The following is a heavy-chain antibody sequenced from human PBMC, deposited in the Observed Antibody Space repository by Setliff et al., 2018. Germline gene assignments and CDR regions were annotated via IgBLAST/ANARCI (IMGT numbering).Heavy chain of an antibody. D-gene: IGHD3-10*01. CDR3: ATDLAIRGVQFDY. CDR2: INPKSGVT. CDR1: GYSFSDFY. J-gene: IGHJ4*02. Sequence: ASVKVSCKASGYSFSDFYIHWVRQVPGRGPEWMGSINPKSGVTRYVQKFQGRVTITRDTSISTAYMELSSLTSEDTAVYYCATDLAIRGVQFDYWGRGTLVTVSS. V-gene: IGHV1-2*02.